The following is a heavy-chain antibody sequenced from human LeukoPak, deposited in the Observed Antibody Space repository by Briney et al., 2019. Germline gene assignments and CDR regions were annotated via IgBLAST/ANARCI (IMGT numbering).Heavy chain of an antibody. CDR1: GFTFSSYS. CDR2: ISSSSSTI. J-gene: IGHJ3*02. Sequence: GGSLRLSCAASGFTFSSYSMNWVRQAPGKGPEWVSYISSSSSTIYYADSVKGRFTISRDNSNNTLYLQMNSLRAEDASMYYCARDRSPLVGATRGSAFDIWGQGTMVIVSS. D-gene: IGHD1-26*01. CDR3: ARDRSPLVGATRGSAFDI. V-gene: IGHV3-48*01.